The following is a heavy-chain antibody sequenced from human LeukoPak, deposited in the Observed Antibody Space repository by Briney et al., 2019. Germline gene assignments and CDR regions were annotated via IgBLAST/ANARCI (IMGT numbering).Heavy chain of an antibody. Sequence: ASVKVSCKASGYTFTGYYMHWVRQAPGQGLKWMGWINPNSGGTNYAQKFQGRVTMTRDTSISTAYMELSRLRSDDTAVYYCARGLAGRRHKDYAFDIWGQGTMVTVSS. CDR2: INPNSGGT. V-gene: IGHV1-2*02. D-gene: IGHD2-21*01. CDR1: GYTFTGYY. J-gene: IGHJ3*02. CDR3: ARGLAGRRHKDYAFDI.